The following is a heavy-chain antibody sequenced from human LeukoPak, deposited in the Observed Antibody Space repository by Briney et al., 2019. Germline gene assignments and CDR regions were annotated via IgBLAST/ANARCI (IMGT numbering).Heavy chain of an antibody. CDR2: IHYSGNT. CDR1: IGSINYYY. J-gene: IGHJ4*02. Sequence: SETLSLACTVSIGSINYYYLTWIRQSPEKGLEWIGHIHYSGNTNYNPSLKSRVTISVDTSKKQFSLNLNSVTAADTAVYYCARLSLPGGTTWYFDYWGQGTLVIVSS. CDR3: ARLSLPGGTTWYFDY. V-gene: IGHV4-59*08. D-gene: IGHD1-14*01.